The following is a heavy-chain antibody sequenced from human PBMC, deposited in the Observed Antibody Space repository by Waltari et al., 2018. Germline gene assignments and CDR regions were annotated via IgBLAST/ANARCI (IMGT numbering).Heavy chain of an antibody. J-gene: IGHJ3*02. CDR3: ARAWKWERPPNDAFDI. Sequence: QVQLQESGPGLVKPSETLSLTCTVSGGRISNYYWSWIRQPAGKGLEWIGRIYTSGSTNYNPSLKSRVTMSIDTSKNQFSLKLSSVTAADTAVYYCARAWKWERPPNDAFDIWGQGTMVTVSS. V-gene: IGHV4-4*07. CDR1: GGRISNYY. CDR2: IYTSGST. D-gene: IGHD1-26*01.